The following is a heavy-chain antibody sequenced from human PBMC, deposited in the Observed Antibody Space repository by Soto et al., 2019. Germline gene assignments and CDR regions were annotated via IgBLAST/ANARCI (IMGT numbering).Heavy chain of an antibody. V-gene: IGHV4-59*01. CDR1: GGSISSYY. Sequence: SETMSLTCPVAGGSISSYYLSWIRQPPGKGLEWIGYIYYSGSTNYNPSLKSRVTISVDTSKNQFSLKLSSVTAADTAVYYCARGGGYDFYYYYYYMDVWGKGTTVTVSS. J-gene: IGHJ6*03. CDR2: IYYSGST. CDR3: ARGGGYDFYYYYYYMDV. D-gene: IGHD5-12*01.